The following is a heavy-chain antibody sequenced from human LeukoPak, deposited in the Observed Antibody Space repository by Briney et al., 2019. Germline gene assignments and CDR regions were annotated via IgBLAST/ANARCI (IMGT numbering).Heavy chain of an antibody. CDR1: GYTFTNYI. V-gene: IGHV1-18*01. CDR3: ASALAVAGRADDY. J-gene: IGHJ4*02. Sequence: AASVTVSCKASGYTFTNYIISWVRQAPGQGLEWMGWISAYNGNTNYAQKLQGRVTMTTDTSTATAYMELRSLRSDDTAVYYCASALAVAGRADDYWGQGTLVTVSS. CDR2: ISAYNGNT. D-gene: IGHD6-19*01.